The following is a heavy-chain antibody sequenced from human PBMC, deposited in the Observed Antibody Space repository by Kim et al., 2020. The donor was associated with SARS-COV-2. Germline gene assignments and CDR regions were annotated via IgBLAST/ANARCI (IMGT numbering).Heavy chain of an antibody. Sequence: SETLSLTCTVSGSSISTYHWTWIRQPPGKGLEWIGYVSYSGSTNYNPSLKSRVTISIDTSRNQFSLKLSSVTAADTAVYYCARHGDDFGSGYFDPWGQGT. J-gene: IGHJ5*02. D-gene: IGHD3-10*01. CDR3: ARHGDDFGSGYFDP. CDR1: GSSISTYH. V-gene: IGHV4-59*08. CDR2: VSYSGST.